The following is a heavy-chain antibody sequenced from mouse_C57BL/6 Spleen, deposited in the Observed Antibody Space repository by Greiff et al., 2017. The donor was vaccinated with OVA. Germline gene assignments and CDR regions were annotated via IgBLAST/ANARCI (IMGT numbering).Heavy chain of an antibody. J-gene: IGHJ1*03. CDR1: GYSITSGYY. CDR3: ARVQLGRYFDV. D-gene: IGHD4-1*02. V-gene: IGHV3-6*01. Sequence: ESGPGLVKPSQSLSLTCSVTGYSITSGYYWNWIRQFPGNKLEWMGYISYDGSNNYNPSLKNRISITRDTSKNQFFLKLNSVTTEDTATYYGARVQLGRYFDVWGTGTTVTVSS. CDR2: ISYDGSN.